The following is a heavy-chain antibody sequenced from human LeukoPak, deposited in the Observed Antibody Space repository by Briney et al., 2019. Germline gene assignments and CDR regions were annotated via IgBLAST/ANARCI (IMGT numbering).Heavy chain of an antibody. CDR1: GGSVSNYY. D-gene: IGHD7-27*01. CDR2: IYYTES. Sequence: TSETLSLTCTVSGGSVSNYYWSWIRQSPGKGLEWIGYIYYTESSYNPSLKSRVTISADTSKNQFSLKLYSVTAADTAVYYCATRKLGNDYWGQGTLVTVSS. V-gene: IGHV4-59*02. J-gene: IGHJ4*02. CDR3: ATRKLGNDY.